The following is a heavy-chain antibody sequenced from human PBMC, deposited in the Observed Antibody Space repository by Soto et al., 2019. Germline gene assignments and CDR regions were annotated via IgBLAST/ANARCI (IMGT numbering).Heavy chain of an antibody. CDR1: GGTFSSYA. CDR3: AREKRIAAAGSACFDY. J-gene: IGHJ4*02. D-gene: IGHD6-13*01. Sequence: QVQLVQSGAEVKKPGSSVKVSCKASGGTFSSYAISWVRQAPGQGLEWMGGIIPIFGTANYAQKFQGRVTITADESTSTAYMELSSLRSEDTAVSYCAREKRIAAAGSACFDYWGQGTLVTVSS. CDR2: IIPIFGTA. V-gene: IGHV1-69*12.